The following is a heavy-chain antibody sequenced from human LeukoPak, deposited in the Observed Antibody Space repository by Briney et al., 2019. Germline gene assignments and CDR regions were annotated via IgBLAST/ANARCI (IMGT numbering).Heavy chain of an antibody. Sequence: GGSLRLSCAASGFTFSNYAMNWVRQAPGKGLEWVSTIINSGGSTYYEDSVKGRFTISRDSSKNTLYLQMNSLRDEDTAVYYCAKDIYGDYGGLDYWGQGTLVTISS. J-gene: IGHJ4*02. CDR1: GFTFSNYA. D-gene: IGHD4-17*01. V-gene: IGHV3-23*01. CDR2: IINSGGST. CDR3: AKDIYGDYGGLDY.